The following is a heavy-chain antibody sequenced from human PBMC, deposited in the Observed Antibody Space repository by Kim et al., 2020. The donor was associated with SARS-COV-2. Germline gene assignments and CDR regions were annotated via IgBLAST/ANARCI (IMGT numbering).Heavy chain of an antibody. CDR3: ARDGSGSNNWFDP. CDR1: GGSLSGYY. D-gene: IGHD3-10*01. J-gene: IGHJ5*02. V-gene: IGHV4-34*01. Sequence: SETLSLTCAVYGGSLSGYYWSWIRQPPGKGLGWIGEINHSGSTNYNPSLKSRVTISVDTSKNKFSLKLSSVTAADTAVYYCARDGSGSNNWFDPWGQGTLVTVSS. CDR2: INHSGST.